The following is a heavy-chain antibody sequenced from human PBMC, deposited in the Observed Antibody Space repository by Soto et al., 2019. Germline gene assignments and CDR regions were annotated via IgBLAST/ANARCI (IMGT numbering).Heavy chain of an antibody. CDR3: AKDPSIPVLRFLESTPTTGY. V-gene: IGHV3-23*01. Sequence: PVGSLRLSCAASGFTFSSYAMSWVRQAPGKGLEWVSAISGSGGSTYYADSVKGRFTISRDNSKNTLYLQMNSLRAEDTAVYYCAKDPSIPVLRFLESTPTTGYWGQATLVTVSS. CDR1: GFTFSSYA. D-gene: IGHD3-3*01. J-gene: IGHJ4*02. CDR2: ISGSGGST.